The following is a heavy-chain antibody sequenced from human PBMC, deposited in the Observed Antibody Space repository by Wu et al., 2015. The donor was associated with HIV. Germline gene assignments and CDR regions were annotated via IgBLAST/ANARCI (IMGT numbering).Heavy chain of an antibody. CDR3: ARELSGSYYMDV. D-gene: IGHD1-26*01. V-gene: IGHV1-2*02. Sequence: QVQLLQSGAEVRKPGASVRVSCKTSGYIFTDYYIHWVRQAPGQGLQWMGWIIPHSGDTNSAQKFQGRVTLTRDTSISTAYMELSRLRSDDTAVYYCARELSGSYYMDVWGKGTTVTVSS. CDR2: IIPHSGDT. CDR1: GYIFTDYY. J-gene: IGHJ6*03.